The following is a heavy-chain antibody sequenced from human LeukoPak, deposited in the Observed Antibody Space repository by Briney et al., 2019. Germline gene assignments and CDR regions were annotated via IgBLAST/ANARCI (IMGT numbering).Heavy chain of an antibody. J-gene: IGHJ6*03. CDR1: GGSISSSNW. Sequence: SETLSLTCAVSGGSISSSNWWSWVRQPPGKGLEWIGEIYHSGSTNYNPSLKSRVTISVDKSKNQFSLKLSSVTAADTAVYNCARGIAVAGPGYYYYYYMDVWGKGTTVTVSS. D-gene: IGHD6-19*01. CDR2: IYHSGST. CDR3: ARGIAVAGPGYYYYYYMDV. V-gene: IGHV4-4*02.